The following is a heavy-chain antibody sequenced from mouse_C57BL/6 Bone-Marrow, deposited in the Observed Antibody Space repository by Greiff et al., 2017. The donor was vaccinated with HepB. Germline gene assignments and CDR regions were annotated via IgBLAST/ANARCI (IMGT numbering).Heavy chain of an antibody. CDR2: IYPRSGNT. CDR3: AKYDYDAWFAY. CDR1: GYTFTSYG. Sequence: QVQLQQSGAELARPGASVKLSCKASGYTFTSYGISWVKQRTGQGLEWIGEIYPRSGNTYYNEKFKGKVTLTADKSSSTAYMELRSLTSEDSAVYFCAKYDYDAWFAYWGQGTLVTVSA. D-gene: IGHD2-4*01. V-gene: IGHV1-81*01. J-gene: IGHJ3*01.